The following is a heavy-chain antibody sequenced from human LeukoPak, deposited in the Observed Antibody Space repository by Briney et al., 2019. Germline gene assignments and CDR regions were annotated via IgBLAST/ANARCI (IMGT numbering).Heavy chain of an antibody. CDR3: AKGGLVAIGNLFDY. CDR2: ISYDGSNK. V-gene: IGHV3-30*18. D-gene: IGHD2-21*01. Sequence: PGGSLTLSCAASGFTFSTYGMHWVRQAPGKGLEWVAFISYDGSNKYYADSVKGRFTISRDNSKDTHYLQMNSLRAEDTAVYYCAKGGLVAIGNLFDYWGQGTLVTVSS. J-gene: IGHJ4*02. CDR1: GFTFSTYG.